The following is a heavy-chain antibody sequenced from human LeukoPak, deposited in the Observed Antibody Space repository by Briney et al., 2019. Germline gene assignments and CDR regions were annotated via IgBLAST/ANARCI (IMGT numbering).Heavy chain of an antibody. CDR3: AKVVDPWGSNAFDI. CDR2: ISWNSGSI. CDR1: GFTFDDYA. J-gene: IGHJ3*02. D-gene: IGHD7-27*01. Sequence: GRSLRLSCAASGFTFDDYAMHWVRQVPGKGLEWVSGISWNSGSIGYADSVKGRFTISRDNAKNSLYLQMNSLRAEDTALYYCAKVVDPWGSNAFDIWGQGTMVTVSS. V-gene: IGHV3-9*01.